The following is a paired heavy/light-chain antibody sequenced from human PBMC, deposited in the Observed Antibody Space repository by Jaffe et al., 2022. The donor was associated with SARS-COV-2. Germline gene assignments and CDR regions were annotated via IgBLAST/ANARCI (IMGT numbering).Light chain of an antibody. CDR3: CSTDSSGNQRV. CDR2: EDI. J-gene: IGLJ3*02. CDR1: ALPKKY. V-gene: IGLV3-10*01. Sequence: SYELTQPPSVSVSPGQTARITCSGDALPKKYAYWYQQKSGRAPVLVIYEDIKRPSGIPERVSGSSSGTMATLTISGAQVEDEGDYYCCSTDSSGNQRVFGGGTKLTVL.
Heavy chain of an antibody. CDR1: GFTFSKNG. J-gene: IGHJ4*02. CDR3: AREGLWDCSRDGCQGGIDF. V-gene: IGHV3-33*01. D-gene: IGHD2-2*01. Sequence: QVQLVESGGGVVQPGRSLRLSCAASGFTFSKNGMHWVRQAPGKGLEWVALIWYDGSQTYYEDSVRGRFTISRDNSKNTLYLQMNSLRAEDTAVYFCAREGLWDCSRDGCQGGIDFWGQGTLVTVSS. CDR2: IWYDGSQT.